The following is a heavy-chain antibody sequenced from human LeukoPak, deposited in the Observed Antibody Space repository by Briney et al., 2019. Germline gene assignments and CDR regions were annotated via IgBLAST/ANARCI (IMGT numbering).Heavy chain of an antibody. D-gene: IGHD6-6*01. CDR1: GFTFSSYA. CDR2: ISGSGGST. Sequence: GGSLRLSCAASGFTFSSYAMSWVRQAPGKGLEWVSAISGSGGSTYYADSVKGRFTISRDNSKNTLYLQMNSLRAEDTAVDYCAKVEAAHYYYYYMNVWGKGTTVTVSS. V-gene: IGHV3-23*01. J-gene: IGHJ6*03. CDR3: AKVEAAHYYYYYMNV.